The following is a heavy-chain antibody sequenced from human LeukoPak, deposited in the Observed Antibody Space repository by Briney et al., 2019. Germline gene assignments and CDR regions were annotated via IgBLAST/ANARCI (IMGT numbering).Heavy chain of an antibody. J-gene: IGHJ4*02. D-gene: IGHD2-2*01. CDR2: ISAYNGNT. V-gene: IGHV1-18*04. CDR1: GYTFTSYG. Sequence: ASVKVSCKASGYTFTSYGISWVRQAPGQGLEWMGWISAYNGNTNYAQKLQGRVTMTTDTSTSTAYMELRSLRSDDTAVYYCARDVTDIVVVPAAIHLPFDYWGQGTLVTVSS. CDR3: ARDVTDIVVVPAAIHLPFDY.